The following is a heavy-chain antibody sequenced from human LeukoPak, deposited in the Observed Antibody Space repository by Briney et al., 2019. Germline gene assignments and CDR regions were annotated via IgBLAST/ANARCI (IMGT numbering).Heavy chain of an antibody. Sequence: SETLSLTCTVSGDSFSNFYWSWTRQPAGKGLEWIGRIHINGDTHYNPSLNSRVPMSLDTSKNQFSLKVNSVTAADTAVYFCARDHLLWPYYMDVWGKGTTVTISS. D-gene: IGHD3-10*01. CDR2: IHINGDT. CDR3: ARDHLLWPYYMDV. V-gene: IGHV4-4*07. J-gene: IGHJ6*03. CDR1: GDSFSNFY.